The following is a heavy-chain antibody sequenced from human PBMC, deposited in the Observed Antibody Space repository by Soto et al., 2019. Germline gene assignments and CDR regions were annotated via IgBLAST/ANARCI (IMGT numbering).Heavy chain of an antibody. CDR3: AKKSPGDFWSGYSYYYYYGMDV. V-gene: IGHV3-33*06. D-gene: IGHD3-3*01. Sequence: GGSLRLSCAASGFTFSSYGMHWVRQAPGKGLEWVAVIWYDGSNKYYADSVKGRFTISRDNSKNTLYLQMNSLRAEDTAVYYCAKKSPGDFWSGYSYYYYYGMDVWGQGTTVTVSS. CDR1: GFTFSSYG. J-gene: IGHJ6*02. CDR2: IWYDGSNK.